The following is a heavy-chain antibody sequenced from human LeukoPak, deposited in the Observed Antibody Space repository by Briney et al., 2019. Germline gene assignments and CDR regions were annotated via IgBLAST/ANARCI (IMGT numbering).Heavy chain of an antibody. Sequence: SQTLSLTCTVSGDSISSGDYYWSWIRQPAGKGLEWIGRISSSGSTNYNPSLKSRVTISVDTSKNQFSLKLSSVTAADTAVYYCARDRRYYEIWGQGTMVTVSS. D-gene: IGHD3-10*01. CDR3: ARDRRYYEI. CDR2: ISSSGST. V-gene: IGHV4-61*02. CDR1: GDSISSGDYY. J-gene: IGHJ3*02.